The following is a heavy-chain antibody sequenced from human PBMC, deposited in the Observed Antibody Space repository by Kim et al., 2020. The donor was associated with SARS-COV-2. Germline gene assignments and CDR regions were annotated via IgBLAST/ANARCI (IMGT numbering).Heavy chain of an antibody. V-gene: IGHV4-59*01. Sequence: YNPSLYSRVTIPVDTSKKHFSLELSSVTAADTAVYYCARDGKYSYEPFDYWGQGTLVTVSS. CDR3: ARDGKYSYEPFDY. J-gene: IGHJ4*02. D-gene: IGHD5-18*01.